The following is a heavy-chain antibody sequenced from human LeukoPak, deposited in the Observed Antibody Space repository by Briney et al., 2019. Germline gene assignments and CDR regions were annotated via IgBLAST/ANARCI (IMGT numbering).Heavy chain of an antibody. Sequence: SETLSLTCTVSGGSIISYYWSWIRQPPGKGLEWIGYIYYSGSTNYNPSLKSRVTISVDTSKNQFSLKLSSVTAADTAVYYCARDLHYGDTDAFDIWGQGTMVTVSS. V-gene: IGHV4-59*01. CDR2: IYYSGST. J-gene: IGHJ3*02. CDR1: GGSIISYY. CDR3: ARDLHYGDTDAFDI. D-gene: IGHD4-17*01.